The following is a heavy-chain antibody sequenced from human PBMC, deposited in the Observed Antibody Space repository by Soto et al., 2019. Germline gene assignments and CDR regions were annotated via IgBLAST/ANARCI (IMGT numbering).Heavy chain of an antibody. Sequence: QVQLVQSGAEVKKPGASVKVSCKASGYTFTSYAMHWVRQAPGQRLEWMGWINAGNGNTKYSQKFQGRVTITRDTSASTSYRQLRSLRCEDPAVYYCAGGGSLYWYFDLWGRGTLVTVSS. V-gene: IGHV1-3*01. J-gene: IGHJ2*01. CDR1: GYTFTSYA. D-gene: IGHD1-26*01. CDR2: INAGNGNT. CDR3: AGGGSLYWYFDL.